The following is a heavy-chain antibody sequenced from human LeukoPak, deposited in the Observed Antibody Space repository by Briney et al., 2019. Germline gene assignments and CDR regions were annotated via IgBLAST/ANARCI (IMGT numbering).Heavy chain of an antibody. CDR1: GGSISSGGYS. D-gene: IGHD1-26*01. CDR2: IYHSGST. CDR3: ARDSGTFSPYYFDC. V-gene: IGHV4-30-2*01. Sequence: SQTLSLTCAVSGGSISSGGYSWSWIRQPPGKGLEWIGYIYHSGSTYYNPSLKSRVTLSVDRSKNQFSLKLNSVTAADTAVYFCARDSGTFSPYYFDCWGQGTLVTVSS. J-gene: IGHJ4*02.